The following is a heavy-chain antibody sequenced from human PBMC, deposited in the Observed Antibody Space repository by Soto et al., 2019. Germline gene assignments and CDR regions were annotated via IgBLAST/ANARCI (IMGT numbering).Heavy chain of an antibody. V-gene: IGHV3-30*03. CDR2: ISGDGNDK. CDR3: VQGASTAHQPLDS. Sequence: QVQLVESGGGVVQPGRSLRLSCAASGFCFRNFGMHWVRRAPGKGLEWVAAISGDGNDKYYPDSMKGRFTISRDNFNNTLYLQLNSLRPEDTAVYHCVQGASTAHQPLDSWGQGVLVTVSS. CDR1: GFCFRNFG. J-gene: IGHJ4*02. D-gene: IGHD1-26*01.